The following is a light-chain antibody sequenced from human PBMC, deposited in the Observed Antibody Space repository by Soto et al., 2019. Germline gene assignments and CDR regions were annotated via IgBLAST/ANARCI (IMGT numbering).Light chain of an antibody. CDR3: QQSYMDPIT. V-gene: IGKV1-27*01. J-gene: IGKJ5*01. Sequence: DIQMTQSPSSLSASVGDRVTITCRASQCISNYLAWYQQKPGKVPKLLIYVASTLQSGVPSRFSGSGSGTDFTLTISSLQPEDFATYFCQQSYMDPITFGQVTLLEI. CDR1: QCISNY. CDR2: VAS.